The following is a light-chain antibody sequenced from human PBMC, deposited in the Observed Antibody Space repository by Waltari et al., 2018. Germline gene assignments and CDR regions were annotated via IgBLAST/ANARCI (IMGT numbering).Light chain of an antibody. J-gene: IGLJ1*01. CDR3: YSSDSTGLRV. CDR2: EDT. V-gene: IGLV3-10*01. Sequence: SYELTQTPSVSVSPGQTARITCSGHELPRKYAYWLQQKSGQAPRLAIYEDTKRPAGIPERFSGASSGTVATLTITGAQVDDEADYYCYSSDSTGLRVFGGGTTVVVL. CDR1: ELPRKY.